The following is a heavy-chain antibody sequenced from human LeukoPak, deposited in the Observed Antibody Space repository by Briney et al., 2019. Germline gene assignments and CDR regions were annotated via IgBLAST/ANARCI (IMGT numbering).Heavy chain of an antibody. D-gene: IGHD3-10*01. CDR1: RGSISSYY. J-gene: IGHJ4*02. Sequence: SETLSLTCAVSRGSISSYYWSWIRQSPGKGLEWSGNIYYGGSTNYNPSLKGRATISLDTSTHQFSLRLSSVTAADTAVYYCASLGGAGSWNFDYWGQGALVTVSS. CDR3: ASLGGAGSWNFDY. CDR2: IYYGGST. V-gene: IGHV4-59*01.